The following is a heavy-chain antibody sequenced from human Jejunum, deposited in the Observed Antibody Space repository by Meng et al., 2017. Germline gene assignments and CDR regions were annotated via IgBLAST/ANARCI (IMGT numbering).Heavy chain of an antibody. CDR3: ARNCTNTRCSHRGFDN. CDR1: GGSITSHPYY. CDR2: AYYSGST. Sequence: QLQLQESGPGLVKPSETQSLTCTVSGGSITSHPYYWAWIRHPPGKGLEWIGSAYYSGSTYYNPSLRSRVTISVDTSKNQFSLRLSSVTASDTALYYCARNCTNTRCSHRGFDNWGQGSLVTVSS. J-gene: IGHJ4*02. D-gene: IGHD2-2*01. V-gene: IGHV4-39*01.